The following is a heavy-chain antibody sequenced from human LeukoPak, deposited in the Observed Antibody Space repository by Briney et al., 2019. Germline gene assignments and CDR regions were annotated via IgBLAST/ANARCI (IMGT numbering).Heavy chain of an antibody. V-gene: IGHV1-46*01. Sequence: ASVKVSCKASGYTFTSYYMHCVRQAPGQGVEGMGIINPSGGSTSYAQKFQGRVTVTTDTTPSTAYMDLRSLRSDDTAVYYCARTNLDCKNGVCYDYWGQGTPVTVSS. J-gene: IGHJ4*02. CDR3: ARTNLDCKNGVCYDY. CDR1: GYTFTSYY. D-gene: IGHD2-8*01. CDR2: INPSGGST.